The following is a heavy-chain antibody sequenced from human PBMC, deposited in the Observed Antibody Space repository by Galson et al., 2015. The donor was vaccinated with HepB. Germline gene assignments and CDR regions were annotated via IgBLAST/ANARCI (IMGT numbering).Heavy chain of an antibody. CDR3: ARISGSNDYRDY. J-gene: IGHJ4*02. V-gene: IGHV1-46*01. D-gene: IGHD1-26*01. Sequence: SCKASRYIFTSSCIHWARQAPGQGLEWMGLINPSGGSTSFAQKFQGRVTMTRDTSTSTVYMELSSLRSEDTAVYYCARISGSNDYRDYWGQGTLVTVSS. CDR2: INPSGGST. CDR1: RYIFTSSC.